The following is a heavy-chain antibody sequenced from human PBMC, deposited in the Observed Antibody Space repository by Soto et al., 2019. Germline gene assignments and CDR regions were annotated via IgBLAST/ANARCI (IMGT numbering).Heavy chain of an antibody. D-gene: IGHD6-13*01. CDR2: ISSSSSYI. CDR3: ARDTGYSSSWLQGLYYYYYMDV. CDR1: GFTFSSYS. V-gene: IGHV3-21*01. Sequence: GGSLRLSCAASGFTFSSYSMNWVRQAPGKGLEWVSSISSSSSYIYYADSVKGRFTISRDNAKNSLYLQMNSLRAEDTAVYYCARDTGYSSSWLQGLYYYYYMDVWGKGTTVTVSS. J-gene: IGHJ6*03.